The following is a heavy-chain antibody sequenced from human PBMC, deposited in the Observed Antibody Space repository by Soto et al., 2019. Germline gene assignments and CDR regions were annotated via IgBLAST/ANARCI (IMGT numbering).Heavy chain of an antibody. CDR1: GGSFSGYY. D-gene: IGHD6-19*01. CDR3: ARDSVAVAGSFDY. CDR2: INHSGST. Sequence: PSETLSLTCTVYGGSFSGYYWSWIRQPPGKGLEWIGEINHSGSTNYNPSLKKRVTISVDTSKNQFSLKLSTVAAADTAVYYCARDSVAVAGSFDYWGQGTLVTVSS. V-gene: IGHV4-34*01. J-gene: IGHJ4*02.